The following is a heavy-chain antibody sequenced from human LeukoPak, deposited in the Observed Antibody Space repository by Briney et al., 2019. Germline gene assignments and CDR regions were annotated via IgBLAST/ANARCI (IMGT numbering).Heavy chain of an antibody. Sequence: SETLSLTCTVSGGSISSSRFFWAWIRQPPGKGLEWIGNINFSGTTYYNPSLKSRVTLSVDPSKNQFSLRLSSVTAADTAVYYCARTHQTYYYDSSGPIFPAEYWGQGTLVTVSS. CDR2: INFSGTT. CDR3: ARTHQTYYYDSSGPIFPAEY. D-gene: IGHD3-22*01. CDR1: GGSISSSRFF. V-gene: IGHV4-39*07. J-gene: IGHJ4*02.